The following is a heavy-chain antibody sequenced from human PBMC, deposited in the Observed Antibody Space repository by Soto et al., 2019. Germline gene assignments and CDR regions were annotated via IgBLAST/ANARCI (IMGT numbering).Heavy chain of an antibody. Sequence: SETLSLTCTVSGGSVSSGSYFWGWIRQPPGKGLEWIGTIYYRGSTYYNPSLKSRVTISVDTSKNQFSLKLSSVTAADTAVYYCAILIFSGRYYGNRAEYFQQLFQGTLVT. CDR1: GGSVSSGSYF. J-gene: IGHJ1*01. CDR2: IYYRGST. CDR3: AILIFSGRYYGNRAEYFQQ. V-gene: IGHV4-39*01. D-gene: IGHD1-26*01.